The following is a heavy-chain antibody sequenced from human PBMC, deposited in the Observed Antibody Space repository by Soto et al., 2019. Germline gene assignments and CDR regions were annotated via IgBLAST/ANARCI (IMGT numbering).Heavy chain of an antibody. V-gene: IGHV1-69*13. CDR1: GGTFSSYA. Sequence: ASVKVSCKASGGTFSSYAISWVRQAPGQGLEWMGGIIPIFGTANYAQKFQGRVTITADESTSTAYMELSSLRSEDTAVYYCARDRSSRGYGMDVWGQGTTVTVSS. CDR2: IIPIFGTA. CDR3: ARDRSSRGYGMDV. D-gene: IGHD6-13*01. J-gene: IGHJ6*02.